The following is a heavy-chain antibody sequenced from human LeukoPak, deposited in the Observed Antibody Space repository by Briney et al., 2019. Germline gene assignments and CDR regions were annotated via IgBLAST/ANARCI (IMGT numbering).Heavy chain of an antibody. CDR2: IYTSGST. D-gene: IGHD2-21*01. V-gene: IGHV4-4*09. Sequence: SETLSLTCTVSGGSISSYYWSWIRQPPGKGLEWIGYIYTSGSTNYNPSLKSRVTISVDTSKNQFSLKLSSVTAADTAMYYCARHITSWFDPWGQGTLVTVSS. CDR3: ARHITSWFDP. CDR1: GGSISSYY. J-gene: IGHJ5*02.